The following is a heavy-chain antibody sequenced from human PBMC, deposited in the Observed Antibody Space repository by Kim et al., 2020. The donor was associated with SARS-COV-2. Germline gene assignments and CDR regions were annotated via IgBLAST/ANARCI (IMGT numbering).Heavy chain of an antibody. V-gene: IGHV3-23*01. D-gene: IGHD3-3*01. Sequence: SVKGRFTIARDNSKNTLYLQMNSLRAEDTAVYYCAKDVRYDFWSGYHFDYWGQGTLVTVSS. CDR3: AKDVRYDFWSGYHFDY. J-gene: IGHJ4*02.